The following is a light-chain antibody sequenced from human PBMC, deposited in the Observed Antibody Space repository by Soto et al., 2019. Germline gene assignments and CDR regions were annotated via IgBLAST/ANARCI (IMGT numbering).Light chain of an antibody. Sequence: QSVLTQPASVSGSPGQSITISCTRTSSDVGDNYVSWYQQHPGKAPKLMIYDVSSRPSGVSNRFSASKSGNTASLTISGLQAEDESDYYCSSYTSSSTLVVFGGGTKLTVL. V-gene: IGLV2-14*01. CDR2: DVS. CDR3: SSYTSSSTLVV. CDR1: SSDVGDNY. J-gene: IGLJ2*01.